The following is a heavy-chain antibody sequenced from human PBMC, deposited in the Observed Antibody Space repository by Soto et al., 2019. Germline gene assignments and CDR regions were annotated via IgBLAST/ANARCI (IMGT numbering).Heavy chain of an antibody. V-gene: IGHV1-3*01. Sequence: VASVKVSCKASGYTFTSYALHWVRQALGQRLEWMGWINAGNGNTKYSQKFQGRVTITRDTSASTAYMELSSLRSENTAVYYFSRCVELPNPLAYRGRRTLVPVSS. CDR1: GYTFTSYA. D-gene: IGHD1-26*01. CDR3: SRCVELPNPLAY. J-gene: IGHJ4*02. CDR2: INAGNGNT.